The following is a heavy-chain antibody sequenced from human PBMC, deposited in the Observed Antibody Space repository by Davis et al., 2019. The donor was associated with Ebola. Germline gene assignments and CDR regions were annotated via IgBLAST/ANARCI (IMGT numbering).Heavy chain of an antibody. CDR3: AKDSGYYDSSGYQSWFDY. D-gene: IGHD3-22*01. Sequence: PGGSLRPSCAASGFTFSTFAMHWVRQAPGKGLEWVAVISFDGSNKYYADSVKGRFTISRDNSKNTLYLQMNSLRAEDTAVYYCAKDSGYYDSSGYQSWFDYWGQGTLVTVSS. CDR2: ISFDGSNK. V-gene: IGHV3-30-3*01. J-gene: IGHJ4*02. CDR1: GFTFSTFA.